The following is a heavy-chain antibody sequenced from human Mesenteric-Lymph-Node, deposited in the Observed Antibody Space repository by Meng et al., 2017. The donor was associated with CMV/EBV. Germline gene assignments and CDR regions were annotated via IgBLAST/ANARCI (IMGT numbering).Heavy chain of an antibody. V-gene: IGHV3-30*02. CDR1: GFTFSTYG. D-gene: IGHD1-7*01. CDR2: PHYDESRE. J-gene: IGHJ4*02. Sequence: GGSLRLSCETSGFTFSTYGMHWVRLAPGKGLEWVAFPHYDESREYYEDSVKGRFTISRDNSKSTLYLQMVSLRLEDTAVYYCAKIGSAGTYFDLWGQGTLVTVSS. CDR3: AKIGSAGTYFDL.